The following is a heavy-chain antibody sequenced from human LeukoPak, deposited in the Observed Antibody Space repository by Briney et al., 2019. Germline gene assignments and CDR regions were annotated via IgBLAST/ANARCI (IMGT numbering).Heavy chain of an antibody. CDR1: GFTFNSYV. CDR2: IGGSSGRT. CDR3: AKDLVSGDWYWRGFDS. V-gene: IGHV3-23*01. Sequence: PGGSLRLSCAASGFTFNSYVMSWVRQAPGKGLEWVSAIGGSSGRTYYADSARGRFTISRDNSKNTVYLQLNSLRGEDTAVYYCAKDLVSGDWYWRGFDSWGQGTLVTVSS. D-gene: IGHD6-19*01. J-gene: IGHJ4*02.